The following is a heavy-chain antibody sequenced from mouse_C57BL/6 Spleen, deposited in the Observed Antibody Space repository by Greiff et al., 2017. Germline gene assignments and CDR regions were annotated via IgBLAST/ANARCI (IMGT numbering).Heavy chain of an antibody. J-gene: IGHJ1*03. V-gene: IGHV1-50*01. CDR3: ARGGDYYWYFDV. CDR1: GYTFTSYW. CDR2: IDPSDSYT. Sequence: QVQLQQPGAELVKPGASVKLSCKASGYTFTSYWMQWVKQRPGQGLEWIGEIDPSDSYTNYNQKFKGKATLTVDTSSSTAYMQLSSLTSEDSAVYYCARGGDYYWYFDVWGKGTTVTVSS. D-gene: IGHD2-4*01.